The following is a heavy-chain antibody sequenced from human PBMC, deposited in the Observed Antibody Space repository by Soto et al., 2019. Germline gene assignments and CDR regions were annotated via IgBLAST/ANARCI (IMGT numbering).Heavy chain of an antibody. J-gene: IGHJ5*02. CDR3: ARVGPYCGGDCYAPPP. Sequence: SETLSLTCAVSGYSIRNGYYWGWIRQPPGKGLEWIGTIYHSGSTYYNPSLKSRVTISVDASENHFSLKLSSVTAADTAVYYCARVGPYCGGDCYAPPPWGQGTLVTVSA. CDR1: GYSIRNGYY. D-gene: IGHD2-21*02. CDR2: IYHSGST. V-gene: IGHV4-38-2*01.